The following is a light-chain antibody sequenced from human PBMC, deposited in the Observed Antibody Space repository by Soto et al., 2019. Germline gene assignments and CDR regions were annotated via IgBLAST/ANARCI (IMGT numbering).Light chain of an antibody. CDR1: SSDVGGYNF. CDR2: DVY. Sequence: QSVLTQPASVSGSPGQSITISCTGTSSDVGGYNFVSWYQQHPGKAPKLMIYDVYNRPSGVSNRSSGSKSGNTASLTISGLQAEDAAEYYCSSYTSTSTLVFGTGTKLTVL. CDR3: SSYTSTSTLV. J-gene: IGLJ1*01. V-gene: IGLV2-14*01.